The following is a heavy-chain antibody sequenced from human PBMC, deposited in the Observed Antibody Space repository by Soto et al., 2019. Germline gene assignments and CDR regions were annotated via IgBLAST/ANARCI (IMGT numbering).Heavy chain of an antibody. Sequence: EVQLLESGGGLVQPGGSLRLSCAASGFTFSSYAMSWVRQAPGKGLEWVSGITGSGGNAYCADSVKGRFTISRDNSKNTLYLQVSSLRVEDTAVYYCTKREGSDYANWSFDCWGQGTLVTVSS. D-gene: IGHD5-12*01. V-gene: IGHV3-23*01. J-gene: IGHJ4*02. CDR1: GFTFSSYA. CDR2: ITGSGGNA. CDR3: TKREGSDYANWSFDC.